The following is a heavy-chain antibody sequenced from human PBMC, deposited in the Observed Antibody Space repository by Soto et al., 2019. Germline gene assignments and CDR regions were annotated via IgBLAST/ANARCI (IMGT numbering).Heavy chain of an antibody. Sequence: GVSLRLSCAASGFTFSSYSMNWVRQAPGKGLEWVSSISSSSYIYYADSVKGRFTISRDNAKNSLYLQMNSLRAEDTAVYYCASDTGNTWNYEEAGHVWGQGTTVPVSS. D-gene: IGHD1-7*01. CDR3: ASDTGNTWNYEEAGHV. V-gene: IGHV3-21*01. J-gene: IGHJ6*02. CDR1: GFTFSSYS. CDR2: ISSSSYI.